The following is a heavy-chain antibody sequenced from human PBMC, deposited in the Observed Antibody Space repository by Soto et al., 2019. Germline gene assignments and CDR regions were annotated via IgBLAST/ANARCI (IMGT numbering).Heavy chain of an antibody. V-gene: IGHV1-46*01. D-gene: IGHD3-22*01. CDR2: IDPRAGST. J-gene: IGHJ3*02. CDR3: ARAGSYDSSGYDGFDI. Sequence: VQLEQSGAEVKKPGASVKVSCKASGYTFTTYYMHWIRQAPGQGLEWMGIIDPRAGSTSHAQKFQGRVTMTRDTSTSTVYMDLRSLRSEDTAVYYCARAGSYDSSGYDGFDIWGQGTMVTVSS. CDR1: GYTFTTYY.